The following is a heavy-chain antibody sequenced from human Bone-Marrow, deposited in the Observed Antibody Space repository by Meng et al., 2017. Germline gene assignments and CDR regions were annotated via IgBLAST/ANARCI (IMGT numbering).Heavy chain of an antibody. CDR2: LYYSGST. Sequence: SEILSLTCTVSGGSISSSSYYRGWIRQPPGKGLEWIGSLYYSGSTYYNPSLKSRVTISVDTSKNQFSLKLSSATAADTAVYYCARDLLSRSYDYGDYWPSYYYYGMDVWGQGTTVTVSS. V-gene: IGHV4-39*07. D-gene: IGHD4-17*01. CDR1: GGSISSSSYY. J-gene: IGHJ6*02. CDR3: ARDLLSRSYDYGDYWPSYYYYGMDV.